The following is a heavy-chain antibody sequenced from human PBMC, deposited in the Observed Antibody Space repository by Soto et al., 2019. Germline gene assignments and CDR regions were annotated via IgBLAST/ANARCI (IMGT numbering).Heavy chain of an antibody. Sequence: GGSLRLSCAASGFTFSSYGMHWVRQAPGKGLEWVAVISYDGSNKYYADSVKGRFTISRDNSKNTLYLQMNSLRAEDTAVYYYAKDHSSSSGLPVFDPWGQGTQVTVSS. CDR1: GFTFSSYG. D-gene: IGHD6-6*01. J-gene: IGHJ5*02. CDR2: ISYDGSNK. V-gene: IGHV3-30*18. CDR3: AKDHSSSSGLPVFDP.